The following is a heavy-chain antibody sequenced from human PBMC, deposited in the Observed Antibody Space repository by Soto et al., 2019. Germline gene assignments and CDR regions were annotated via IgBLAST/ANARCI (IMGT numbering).Heavy chain of an antibody. Sequence: PGGSLRLSCAASGFTFSIYAMSWVRQAPGKGLEWVSAISGSGDNTYYADPVKGRFTISRDNSKNTLYLQMNSLRAEDTAVYYCAKDSGIPRGTLIHTWFDPWGQGTLVTVS. V-gene: IGHV3-23*01. D-gene: IGHD1-1*01. CDR3: AKDSGIPRGTLIHTWFDP. J-gene: IGHJ5*02. CDR2: ISGSGDNT. CDR1: GFTFSIYA.